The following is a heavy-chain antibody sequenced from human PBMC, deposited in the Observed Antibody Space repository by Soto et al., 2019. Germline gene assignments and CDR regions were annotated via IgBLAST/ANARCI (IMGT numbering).Heavy chain of an antibody. D-gene: IGHD6-19*01. Sequence: ASVKVSCKASGYTFTSCDINWVRQATGQGLEWMGWMNPNSGNTGYAQKFQGRVTMTRNTSISTAYMELSRLRSEDTAVYYCAAGGWDGGHWFDPWGQGTLVTVSS. CDR3: AAGGWDGGHWFDP. J-gene: IGHJ5*02. CDR2: MNPNSGNT. CDR1: GYTFTSCD. V-gene: IGHV1-8*01.